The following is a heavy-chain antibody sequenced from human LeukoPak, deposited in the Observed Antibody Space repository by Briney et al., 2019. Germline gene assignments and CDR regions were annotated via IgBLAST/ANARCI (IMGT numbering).Heavy chain of an antibody. Sequence: PGGSLRLSCAASGFTFSSYEMNWVRQAPGKGLEWVSYISSSGSTIYYADSVKGRFTVSRDNAKNSLYLQMNSLRAEDTAFYYCARGSLGYCSSTSCRNRLYYFDYWGQGTLVTVSS. D-gene: IGHD2-2*01. CDR3: ARGSLGYCSSTSCRNRLYYFDY. CDR2: ISSSGSTI. CDR1: GFTFSSYE. J-gene: IGHJ4*02. V-gene: IGHV3-48*03.